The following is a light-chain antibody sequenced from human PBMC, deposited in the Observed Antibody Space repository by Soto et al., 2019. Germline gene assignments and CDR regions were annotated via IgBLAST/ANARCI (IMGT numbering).Light chain of an antibody. J-gene: IGKJ1*01. CDR3: QQYYSYPRT. CDR2: KAS. V-gene: IGKV1-5*03. CDR1: QSISSW. Sequence: DIQMTPSPSTLSASVGDRVTITCRASQSISSWLAWYQQKPGKAPKLLIYKASTLKSGVPSRFSGSGSGTDFTLTISCLQSEDFATYYCQQYYSYPRTFGQGTKVDIK.